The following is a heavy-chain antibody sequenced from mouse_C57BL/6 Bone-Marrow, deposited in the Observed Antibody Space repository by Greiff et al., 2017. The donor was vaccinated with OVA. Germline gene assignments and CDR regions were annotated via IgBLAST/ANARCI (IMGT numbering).Heavy chain of an antibody. CDR3: AKRGWLSYYAMDY. Sequence: VQLQQSGPGLVQPSQSLSITCTVSGFSLTSYGVHWVRPSPGKGLEWLGVIWRGGSTDYNAAFMSRLSITKDNSKSQVFFKMNSLQADDTAIYYCAKRGWLSYYAMDYWGQGTSVTVSS. J-gene: IGHJ4*01. V-gene: IGHV2-5*01. CDR2: IWRGGST. CDR1: GFSLTSYG. D-gene: IGHD2-3*01.